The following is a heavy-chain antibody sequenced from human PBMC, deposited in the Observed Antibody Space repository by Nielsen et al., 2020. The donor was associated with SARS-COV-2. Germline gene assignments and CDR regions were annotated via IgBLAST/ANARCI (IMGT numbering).Heavy chain of an antibody. CDR1: GYTFTNYA. CDR2: INTNTGNP. V-gene: IGHV7-4-1*02. CDR3: ATERSGVVPGPMGIGMWYSYYYMDV. J-gene: IGHJ6*03. Sequence: ASVKVSCKASGYTFTNYAMNWVRQAPGQGLEWMGWINTNTGNPTYAQGFTGRFVFSLDTSVSTAYLQISSLKAEDTAVYYCATERSGVVPGPMGIGMWYSYYYMDVWGKGTTVTVSS. D-gene: IGHD2-2*01.